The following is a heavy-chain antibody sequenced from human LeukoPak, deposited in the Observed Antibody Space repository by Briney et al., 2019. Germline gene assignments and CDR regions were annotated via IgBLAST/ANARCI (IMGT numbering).Heavy chain of an antibody. CDR3: ARDRRSSSWYYADY. J-gene: IGHJ4*02. CDR1: GGTFSSYA. Sequence: SVKVSCKASGGTFSSYAISWVRQAPGQGLAWMGRIIPILGIANYAQKFQGRVTITADKSTSTAYMELSSLRSEDTAVYYCARDRRSSSWYYADYWGQGTLVTVSS. D-gene: IGHD6-13*01. V-gene: IGHV1-69*04. CDR2: IIPILGIA.